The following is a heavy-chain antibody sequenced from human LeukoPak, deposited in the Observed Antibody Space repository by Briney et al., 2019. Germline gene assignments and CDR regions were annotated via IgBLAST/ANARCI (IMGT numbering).Heavy chain of an antibody. Sequence: GESLKVSCKAAGYTFSGDYIHWVRQAPGQGLEWMGWIKHKSGGTKSAQKFQDRVTMTRDTSINTAYLDLRRLRPDDTAVYYCVTLSPDVSVAGPWGQGTQVTVSS. V-gene: IGHV1-2*02. D-gene: IGHD6-19*01. CDR2: IKHKSGGT. CDR3: VTLSPDVSVAGP. J-gene: IGHJ5*02. CDR1: GYTFSGDY.